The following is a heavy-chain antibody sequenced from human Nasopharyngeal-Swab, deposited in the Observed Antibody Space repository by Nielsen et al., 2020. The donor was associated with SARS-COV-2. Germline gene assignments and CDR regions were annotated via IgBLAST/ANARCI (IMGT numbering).Heavy chain of an antibody. V-gene: IGHV3-23*01. J-gene: IGHJ1*01. D-gene: IGHD3-3*01. CDR2: ISGGGGST. CDR3: ARFPRYDLYSFQSEYFQN. CDR1: GFTFISYA. Sequence: GESLKISCAASGFTFISYAMSWVRQAPGKGLEWVSGISGGGGSTYYADSVKGRFTISRDNYNSKNTVDLQMNSLRAEDTAVYYCARFPRYDLYSFQSEYFQNWGQGTLVTVSS.